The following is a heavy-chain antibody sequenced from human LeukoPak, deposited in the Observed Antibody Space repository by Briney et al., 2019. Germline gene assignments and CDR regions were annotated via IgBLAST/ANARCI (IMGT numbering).Heavy chain of an antibody. V-gene: IGHV3-48*04. CDR1: GFTFSGYS. Sequence: GGSLRLSCAASGFTFSGYSMNWVRQAPGKGLEWVSYISSSSSTIYYADSVKGRFTISRDNAKNSLYLQMYSLRAEDTAVYYCARLINGRTDYWGQGTLVTVSS. CDR2: ISSSSSTI. CDR3: ARLINGRTDY. J-gene: IGHJ4*02. D-gene: IGHD1-26*01.